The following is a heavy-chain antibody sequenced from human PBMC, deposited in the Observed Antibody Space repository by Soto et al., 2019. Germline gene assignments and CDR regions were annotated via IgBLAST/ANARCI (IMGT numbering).Heavy chain of an antibody. D-gene: IGHD2-8*01. J-gene: IGHJ6*02. CDR2: IYHTGGR. V-gene: IGHV4-4*02. CDR1: GDSINNTYW. CDR3: GRGVYCTTANCGDDFPYYNIAV. Sequence: QVQLQQSGPGLVKPSGTLSLTCFVSGDSINNTYWWSWVRQAPEKGLEWIGEIYHTGGRSYMPSLGGRIPFPVDPPKNQFPLNLPFVTAEDRAVYYGGRGVYCTTANCGDDFPYYNIAVGGQGTAVTVPS.